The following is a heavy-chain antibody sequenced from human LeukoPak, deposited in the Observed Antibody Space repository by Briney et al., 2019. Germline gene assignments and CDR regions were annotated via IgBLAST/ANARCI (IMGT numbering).Heavy chain of an antibody. CDR1: GYTFTSYG. V-gene: IGHV1-18*01. Sequence: ASVKVSCKASGYTFTSYGISWVRQAPGQGLEWMGWISAYNGNTNYAQKLRGRVTMTTDTSTSTAYMELRSLGSDDTAVYYCARPLGYYYGMDVWGQGTTVTVSS. D-gene: IGHD3-16*01. J-gene: IGHJ6*02. CDR2: ISAYNGNT. CDR3: ARPLGYYYGMDV.